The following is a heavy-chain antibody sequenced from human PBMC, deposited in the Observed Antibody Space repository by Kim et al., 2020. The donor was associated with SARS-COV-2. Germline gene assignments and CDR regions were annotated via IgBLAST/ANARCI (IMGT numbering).Heavy chain of an antibody. Sequence: SETLSLTCTVSGGSISSGDYYWSWIRQPPGKGLEWIGYIYYSGSTYYNPSLKSRVTISVDTSKNQFSLKLSSVTAADTAVYYCAREVRATHSYYYYGMDVWGQGTTVTVSS. V-gene: IGHV4-30-4*01. CDR1: GGSISSGDYY. CDR3: AREVRATHSYYYYGMDV. CDR2: IYYSGST. J-gene: IGHJ6*02.